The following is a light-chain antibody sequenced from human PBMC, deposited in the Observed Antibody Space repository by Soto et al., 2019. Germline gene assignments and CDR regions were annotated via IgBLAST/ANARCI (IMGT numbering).Light chain of an antibody. V-gene: IGKV2-28*01. Sequence: DIVMTQSPLSLPVTPGEPASISCRSSQSLLHSNGYNYLDWYLQKPGQSPQLLIYLGSNRASGVPDRFSGSGSGKEFTLKISRVEAEDVGVYYCMQTLQTPLTFGPGTKVDIK. CDR2: LGS. CDR1: QSLLHSNGYNY. CDR3: MQTLQTPLT. J-gene: IGKJ3*01.